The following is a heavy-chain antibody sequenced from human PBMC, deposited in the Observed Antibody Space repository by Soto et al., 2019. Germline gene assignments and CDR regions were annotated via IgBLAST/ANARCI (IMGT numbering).Heavy chain of an antibody. CDR1: GFTFSNAW. Sequence: GGSLRLSCAASGFTFSNAWMSWVRQAPGKGLEWVGRIKSKTDGGTTDYAAPVKGRFTISRDDSKNTLYLQMNSLKTEDTAVYYCTTDARYCSGGSCCSDSSMDVWGQGTTVTVSS. CDR3: TTDARYCSGGSCCSDSSMDV. CDR2: IKSKTDGGTT. D-gene: IGHD2-15*01. J-gene: IGHJ6*02. V-gene: IGHV3-15*01.